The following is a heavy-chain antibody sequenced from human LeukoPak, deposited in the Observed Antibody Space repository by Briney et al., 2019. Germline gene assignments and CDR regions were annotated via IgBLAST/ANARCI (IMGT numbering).Heavy chain of an antibody. CDR3: ARVGYSYVINDWSRTGLGAYPTKYYYHMDV. Sequence: PSETLSLTCAVYGGSFSGNYWSWNRQPPGKGLEWIGEINHSGSTNYNPSLKKRVTISGDTSKNQFSLKLSSVTAADTAVYFCARVGYSYVINDWSRTGLGAYPTKYYYHMDVWGKGTTVTVSS. J-gene: IGHJ6*03. V-gene: IGHV4-34*01. D-gene: IGHD5-18*01. CDR2: INHSGST. CDR1: GGSFSGNY.